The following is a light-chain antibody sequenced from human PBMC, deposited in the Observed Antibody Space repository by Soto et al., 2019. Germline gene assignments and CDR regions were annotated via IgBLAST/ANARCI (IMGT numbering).Light chain of an antibody. V-gene: IGKV1-5*01. J-gene: IGKJ1*01. CDR1: QSISPW. CDR3: QQYNSWWT. CDR2: DAS. Sequence: DIQMTQSPSTLSASVGDRVTITCRASQSISPWLAWYQQKPGKAPNLLIYDASNLESGVPSRFSGSGSGTEFTLTISSLQPDDFATYYCQQYNSWWTFGQGTKVDIK.